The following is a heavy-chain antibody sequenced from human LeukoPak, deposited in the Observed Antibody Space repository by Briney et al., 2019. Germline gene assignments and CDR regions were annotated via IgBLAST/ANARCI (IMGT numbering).Heavy chain of an antibody. CDR2: INEDGSEA. V-gene: IGHV3-7*01. Sequence: GGSLRLSCAASGFTFSRFWMSWVRQAPDKGLEWVANINEDGSEAYYVDSVKGRFTISRDNPKNSVSLHMNSLRAEDTALYYCARREWLRHERTGYYAFDAWGQGTLDSVSS. CDR1: GFTFSRFW. CDR3: ARREWLRHERTGYYAFDA. J-gene: IGHJ5*02. D-gene: IGHD1-26*01.